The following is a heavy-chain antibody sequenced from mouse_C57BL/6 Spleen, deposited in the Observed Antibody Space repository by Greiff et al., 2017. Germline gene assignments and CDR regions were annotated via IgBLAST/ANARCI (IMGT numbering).Heavy chain of an antibody. V-gene: IGHV1-82*01. D-gene: IGHD1-1*01. J-gene: IGHJ4*01. CDR2: IYPGDGDT. CDR3: ARDYYGSSYYAMDY. CDR1: GYAFSSSW. Sequence: VQLQQSGPELVKPGASVKTSCKASGYAFSSSWMNWVKQRPGKGLEWIGRIYPGDGDTNYNGKFKGKATLTADKSSSTAYMQLSSLTSEDSAVYFCARDYYGSSYYAMDYWGQGTSVTVSS.